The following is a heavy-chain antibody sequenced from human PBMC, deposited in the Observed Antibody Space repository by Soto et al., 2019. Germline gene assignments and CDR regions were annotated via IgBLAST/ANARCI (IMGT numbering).Heavy chain of an antibody. CDR2: TSYDGSIK. CDR3: ARVVSTGRGLRPLDS. CDR1: GFIFSNFA. V-gene: IGHV3-30-3*01. D-gene: IGHD3-10*01. J-gene: IGHJ4*02. Sequence: QMKLVESGGGVVQPGRSLRLSCTASGFIFSNFAMHWVRQGPGKGLEWVAMTSYDGSIKYYTDSVKGRFTVSRDNSKNTLFLEMSGLRADDAAVYYCARVVSTGRGLRPLDSWGQGTLVTVSS.